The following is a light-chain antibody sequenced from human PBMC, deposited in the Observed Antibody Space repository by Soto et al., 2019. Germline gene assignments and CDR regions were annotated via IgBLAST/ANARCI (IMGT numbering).Light chain of an antibody. Sequence: ETVLTQSPGTLSLSPGERATLSCRASQTIRSNYLAWYRQKPGQAPRLLIYGASNRATGIADRFSGSGSGTDFTLIISRLEPEDFALYYCQQYGSSPCTFGQGTKVEIK. J-gene: IGKJ1*01. CDR1: QTIRSNY. V-gene: IGKV3-20*01. CDR3: QQYGSSPCT. CDR2: GAS.